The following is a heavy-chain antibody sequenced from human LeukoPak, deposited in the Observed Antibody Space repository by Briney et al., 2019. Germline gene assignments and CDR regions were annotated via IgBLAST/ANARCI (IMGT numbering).Heavy chain of an antibody. V-gene: IGHV4-59*01. CDR2: IYYSGST. D-gene: IGHD6-19*01. CDR3: ARALALYSSGPYYYYGMDV. CDR1: GGSISSYY. Sequence: SETLSLTCTVSGGSISSYYWSWIRQPPGKGLEWIGYIYYSGSTNYNPSLKSRVTISVDTSKNQFSLKLSSVTAADTAVYYCARALALYSSGPYYYYGMDVWGQGTTVTVSS. J-gene: IGHJ6*02.